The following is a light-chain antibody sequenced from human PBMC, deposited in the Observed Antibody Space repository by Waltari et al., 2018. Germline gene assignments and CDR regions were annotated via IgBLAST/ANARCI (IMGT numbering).Light chain of an antibody. J-gene: IGKJ4*01. V-gene: IGKV3-11*01. CDR2: DAS. Sequence: EIVLTQSPATLSLSPGERATLSCRASQSVSSSLGWYQQKPGQAPRRLIYDASNRATGIPARFSGSGSGTDFTLTISRLEPEDFAIYYCQQRSAWPTFGGGTKVEIK. CDR1: QSVSSS. CDR3: QQRSAWPT.